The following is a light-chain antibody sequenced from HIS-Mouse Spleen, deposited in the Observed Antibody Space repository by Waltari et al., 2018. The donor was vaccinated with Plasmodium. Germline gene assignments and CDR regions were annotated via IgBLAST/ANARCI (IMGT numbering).Light chain of an antibody. J-gene: IGLJ2*01. CDR1: SRDVGSYNL. Sequence: QSALTQPASVSGSPGQSITISCTGPSRDVGSYNLCSWYQQHPGKAPKLMIYEGSKRPSGVSNRFSGSKSGNTASLTISGLQAEDEADYYCCSYAGSSTFVVFGGGTKLTVL. CDR2: EGS. CDR3: CSYAGSSTFVV. V-gene: IGLV2-23*03.